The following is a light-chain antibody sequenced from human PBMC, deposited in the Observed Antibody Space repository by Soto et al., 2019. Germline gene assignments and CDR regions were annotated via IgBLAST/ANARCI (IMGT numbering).Light chain of an antibody. V-gene: IGLV2-14*01. J-gene: IGLJ1*01. CDR2: EVN. Sequence: QSALTQPASVSGSPGQSITISCTGTRSDVGAYNYVSWYQRHPGKAPKLLIYEVNSRPSGVSDRFSGSKSGNTASLNISGLQAEEEADYYCSSYTRSESVYVFGSGTKVTVL. CDR3: SSYTRSESVYV. CDR1: RSDVGAYNY.